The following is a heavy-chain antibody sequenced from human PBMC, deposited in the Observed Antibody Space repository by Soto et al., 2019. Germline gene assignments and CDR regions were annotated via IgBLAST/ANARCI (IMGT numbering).Heavy chain of an antibody. J-gene: IGHJ4*02. CDR3: ARVSYGDYPSFDY. CDR2: INPNSGGT. D-gene: IGHD4-17*01. V-gene: IGHV1-2*04. CDR1: GYTFTGYY. Sequence: GASVKVSCKASGYTFTGYYMHWVRQAPGQGLEWMGWINPNSGGTNYAQKFQGWVTMTRDTSISTAYMELSRLRSDDTAVYYCARVSYGDYPSFDYWGQGTLVTVSS.